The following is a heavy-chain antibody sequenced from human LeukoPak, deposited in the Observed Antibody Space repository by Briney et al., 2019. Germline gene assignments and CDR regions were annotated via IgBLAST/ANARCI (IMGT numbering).Heavy chain of an antibody. J-gene: IGHJ4*02. Sequence: PGGSLRLSCAASGFTFSSYGMHWVRQAPGKGLEWVAFIRYEGSNKYYADSEKGRFTISRDNSKNTLYLQMNSLRAEDTAVYYCARSRGYSYGYGDYWGQGTLVTVSS. V-gene: IGHV3-30*02. D-gene: IGHD5-18*01. CDR1: GFTFSSYG. CDR2: IRYEGSNK. CDR3: ARSRGYSYGYGDY.